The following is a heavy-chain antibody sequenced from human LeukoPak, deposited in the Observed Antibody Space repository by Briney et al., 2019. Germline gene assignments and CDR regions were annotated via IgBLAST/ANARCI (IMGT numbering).Heavy chain of an antibody. Sequence: SETLSLTCTVSGGSISSYYWSWIRQPPGKGLEWIGEINHSGSTNYNPSLKSRVTISVDTSRNQFSLKLSSVTAADTAVYYCASPVSEDDAFDIWGQGTMVTVSS. CDR2: INHSGST. CDR1: GGSISSYY. D-gene: IGHD6-19*01. V-gene: IGHV4-34*01. J-gene: IGHJ3*02. CDR3: ASPVSEDDAFDI.